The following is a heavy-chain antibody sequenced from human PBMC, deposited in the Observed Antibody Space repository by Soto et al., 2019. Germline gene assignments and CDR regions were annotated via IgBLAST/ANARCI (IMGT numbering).Heavy chain of an antibody. CDR3: AKGRYVFWSPYYFDF. D-gene: IGHD3-3*01. CDR1: GYTLTELS. CDR2: FDPEDGET. V-gene: IGHV1-24*01. J-gene: IGHJ4*02. Sequence: AAVKVSCKVSGYTLTELSMHWVRQAPGKGLEWMGGFDPEDGETIYAQKFQGRVTMTEDTSTDTAYMELSSLRSEDTALYYCAKGRYVFWSPYYFDFWGQGTLVTVSS.